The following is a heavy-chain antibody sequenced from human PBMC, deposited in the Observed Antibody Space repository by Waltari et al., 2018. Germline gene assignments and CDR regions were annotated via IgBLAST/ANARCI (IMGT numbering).Heavy chain of an antibody. D-gene: IGHD5-12*01. CDR1: GGSISSGGYY. CDR2: IYYSGST. J-gene: IGHJ5*02. CDR3: ARHWKRSGYRFDP. Sequence: QLRLQESGPGLVKPSETLSLTCTVSGGSISSGGYYWGWIRQSPGKGLAWIGSIYYSGSTYYNPTLESRVTISGDTSKNEFSLKLSSVTAADTAVYYCARHWKRSGYRFDPWGQGTLVTVSS. V-gene: IGHV4-39*01.